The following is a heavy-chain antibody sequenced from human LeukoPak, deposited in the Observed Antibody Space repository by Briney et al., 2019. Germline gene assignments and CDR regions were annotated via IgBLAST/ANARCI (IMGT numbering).Heavy chain of an antibody. J-gene: IGHJ4*02. CDR2: ISGIGSDA. D-gene: IGHD2-15*01. V-gene: IGHV3-23*01. CDR3: AKGIITPDY. Sequence: GGSLRLSCAASGFTFSTYAMSWVRQAPGKGLEWVSGISGIGSDAYYADSVKGRFTISRDNSKNTLYLDMNSLRAAEDTAAYHCAKGIITPDYWGQGTLVTVSP. CDR1: GFTFSTYA.